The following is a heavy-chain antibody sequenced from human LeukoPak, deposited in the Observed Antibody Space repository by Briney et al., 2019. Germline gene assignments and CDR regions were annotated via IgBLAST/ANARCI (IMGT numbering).Heavy chain of an antibody. Sequence: GESLKISCKGSGYSFTSHWISWVRQMPGKGLEWMGRIDPSDSYTNYSPSFQGHVTISADKSISTAYLQWSSLKASDTAMYYCARRRRRFFGSCYEDYWGQGTLVTVSS. V-gene: IGHV5-10-1*01. CDR2: IDPSDSYT. CDR1: GYSFTSHW. CDR3: ARRRRRFFGSCYEDY. J-gene: IGHJ4*02. D-gene: IGHD2-15*01.